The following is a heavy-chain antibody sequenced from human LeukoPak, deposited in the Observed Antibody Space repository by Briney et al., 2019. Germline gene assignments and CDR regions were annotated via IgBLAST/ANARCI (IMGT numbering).Heavy chain of an antibody. CDR2: ISISSNYI. V-gene: IGHV3-21*01. Sequence: GGSLRLSCAASGFTFDDYAMHWVRQAPGKGLEWVSSISISSNYIYYADSVKGRFTISRDNAKNSLYLQMNSLRAEDTAVYYCARGSRFGVVGRDAFDIWGQGTMVTVSS. J-gene: IGHJ3*02. CDR1: GFTFDDYA. CDR3: ARGSRFGVVGRDAFDI. D-gene: IGHD3-3*01.